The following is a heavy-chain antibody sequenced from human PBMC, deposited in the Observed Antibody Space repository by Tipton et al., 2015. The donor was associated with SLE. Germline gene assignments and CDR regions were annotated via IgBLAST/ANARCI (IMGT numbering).Heavy chain of an antibody. Sequence: TLSLTCTVSGGSITNTIYYWGWIRQSPGKGLEWIGEINRSGSTKYNPSLKSRVDMSLDTSKIQFSLKRTSVAVADSAVYYCARVGSWCGIDSWGPGTLVIVS. CDR2: INRSGST. CDR3: ARVGSWCGIDS. V-gene: IGHV4-39*07. J-gene: IGHJ4*02. CDR1: GGSITNTIYY. D-gene: IGHD4/OR15-4a*01.